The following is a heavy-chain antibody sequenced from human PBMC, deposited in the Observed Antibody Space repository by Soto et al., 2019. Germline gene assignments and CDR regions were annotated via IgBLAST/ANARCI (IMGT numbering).Heavy chain of an antibody. CDR1: GASFSGYY. CDR3: ARRFSGTGRYFDY. Sequence: QVQLQQWGAGLLKPSETLSLSCAVYGASFSGYYWNWIRHPPGKGLEWIGEINQSGSTNYSPSLKTRVTVSVDTSKKQISLRLNSVTAADTAVYYCARRFSGTGRYFDYWGQGTLVTVSS. D-gene: IGHD1-1*01. J-gene: IGHJ4*02. V-gene: IGHV4-34*02. CDR2: INQSGST.